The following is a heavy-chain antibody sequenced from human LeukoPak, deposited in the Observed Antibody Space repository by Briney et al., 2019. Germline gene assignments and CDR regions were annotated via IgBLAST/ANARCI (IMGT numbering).Heavy chain of an antibody. J-gene: IGHJ5*02. Sequence: GGSLRLSCAASGFTFSSYEMNWVRQAPGKGLEWVSSISSTGTYIYYADSVKGRFTISRDNAKNSLYLQMNSLRAEDTAVYYCARDPSVVPAAVNWFDPWGQGTLVTVSS. CDR3: ARDPSVVPAAVNWFDP. CDR1: GFTFSSYE. CDR2: ISSTGTYI. D-gene: IGHD2-2*01. V-gene: IGHV3-21*01.